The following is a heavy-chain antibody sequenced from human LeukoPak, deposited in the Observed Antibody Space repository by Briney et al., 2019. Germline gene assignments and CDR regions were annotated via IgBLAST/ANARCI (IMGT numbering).Heavy chain of an antibody. CDR3: ARCCSSSWHALDY. D-gene: IGHD6-13*01. CDR2: IYYSGST. V-gene: IGHV4-59*08. Sequence: PSETLSLTCTVSGGSISSYYWSWIRQPPGKGLEWIGYIYYSGSTNYNPSLKSRVTISVDTSKNQFSLKLSSVTAADTAVYYCARCCSSSWHALDYWGQGTLVTVSS. CDR1: GGSISSYY. J-gene: IGHJ4*02.